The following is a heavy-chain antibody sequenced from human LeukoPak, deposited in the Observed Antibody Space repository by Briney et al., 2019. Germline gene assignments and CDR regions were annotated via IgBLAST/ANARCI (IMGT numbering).Heavy chain of an antibody. CDR1: GFTFSNAW. CDR2: IKSKSDGGTI. J-gene: IGHJ4*02. V-gene: IGHV3-15*01. D-gene: IGHD6-13*01. Sequence: GGSLRLSCAASGFTFSNAWMSWVRQAPGKGLEWVGRIKSKSDGGTIDYGAPVKGRFTISRDDSKSTLYLQMSSLKTEDTAVYYCTTDLGIPSGGDFDCWGQGTLVTVSS. CDR3: TTDLGIPSGGDFDC.